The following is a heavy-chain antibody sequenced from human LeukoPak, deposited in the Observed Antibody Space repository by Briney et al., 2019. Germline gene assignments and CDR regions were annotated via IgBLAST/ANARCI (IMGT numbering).Heavy chain of an antibody. Sequence: SETLSLTCAVYGGSFSGYYWSWIRQPPGKGLEWIGEINHSGSTSYNPSLKSRVTISVDTSKNQFSLKLSSVTAADTAVYYCARGPILDYYDSSGYYYGYDYWGQGTPVTVSS. V-gene: IGHV4-34*01. CDR3: ARGPILDYYDSSGYYYGYDY. CDR2: INHSGST. D-gene: IGHD3-22*01. J-gene: IGHJ4*02. CDR1: GGSFSGYY.